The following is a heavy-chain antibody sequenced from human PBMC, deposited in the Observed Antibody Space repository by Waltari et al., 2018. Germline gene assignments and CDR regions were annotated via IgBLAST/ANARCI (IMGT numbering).Heavy chain of an antibody. CDR1: GYTFTGYY. V-gene: IGHV1-2*06. J-gene: IGHJ4*02. D-gene: IGHD6-19*01. CDR3: ARDLYSSGWYQILQFDY. Sequence: QVQLVQSGAEVKKPGASVKVSCKASGYTFTGYYMHWVRQAPGQGLEWMGRINPNSGGTNYAQKFQGRVTMTRDTSISTAYMELSRLRSDDTAVYYCARDLYSSGWYQILQFDYWGQGTLVTVSS. CDR2: INPNSGGT.